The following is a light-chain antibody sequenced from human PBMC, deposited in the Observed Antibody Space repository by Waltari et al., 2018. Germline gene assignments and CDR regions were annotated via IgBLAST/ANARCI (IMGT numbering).Light chain of an antibody. Sequence: SFELTQPLSVSVSPGQTARITCSGNNLDNKYASWFQQKPGQSPVLVIYEDGKRPQGIPARFSGSNSGDTATLTISGTQALDEAEYYCQAWDTDTGGVFGGGTKVTVL. V-gene: IGLV3-1*01. CDR1: NLDNKY. CDR3: QAWDTDTGGV. J-gene: IGLJ3*02. CDR2: EDG.